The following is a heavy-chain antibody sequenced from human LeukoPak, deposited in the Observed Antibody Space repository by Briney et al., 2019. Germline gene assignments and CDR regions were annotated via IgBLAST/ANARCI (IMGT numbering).Heavy chain of an antibody. CDR2: ISGSGGST. V-gene: IGHV3-23*01. Sequence: GGSLRLSCAASGFTFSSYAMSWVRQAPGKGLEWVSAISGSGGSTYYADSVKGRFTISRDNSKNTLYLQMNGLRAEDTAVYYCAKDFLLSYSSGWLWGQGTLVTVSS. CDR3: AKDFLLSYSSGWL. CDR1: GFTFSSYA. D-gene: IGHD6-19*01. J-gene: IGHJ4*02.